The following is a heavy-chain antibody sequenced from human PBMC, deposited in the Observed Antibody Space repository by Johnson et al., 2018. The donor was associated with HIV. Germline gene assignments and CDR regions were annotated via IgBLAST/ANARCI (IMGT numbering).Heavy chain of an antibody. Sequence: QMLLVESGGGVVQPGRSLRLSCAVSGFTFSSYPMHWVRQAPGKGLEWVAVISYDGSNKYYADSVKGRFTISRDNSKNTLYLQMNSLRAEDTAVYYCARVTQQVVRVGSDAFDSWGQGTMVTVSS. V-gene: IGHV3-30*04. CDR3: ARVTQQVVRVGSDAFDS. CDR1: GFTFSSYP. D-gene: IGHD4-23*01. J-gene: IGHJ3*02. CDR2: ISYDGSNK.